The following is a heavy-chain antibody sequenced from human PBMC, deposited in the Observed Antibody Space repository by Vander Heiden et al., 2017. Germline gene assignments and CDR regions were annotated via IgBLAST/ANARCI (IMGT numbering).Heavy chain of an antibody. J-gene: IGHJ4*02. D-gene: IGHD6-19*01. Sequence: GGLVQPGGSLRLSCAASGFTFSIHAMSWVRQAPGKGLEWVSAISSTGGSTYYADSVKGRFTISSDNSKKALSLQMNSLRAEDTAVYYCAKGDSRGWFGYYFDYWGQGNLVTVSS. V-gene: IGHV3-23*01. CDR3: AKGDSRGWFGYYFDY. CDR1: GFTFSIHA. CDR2: ISSTGGST.